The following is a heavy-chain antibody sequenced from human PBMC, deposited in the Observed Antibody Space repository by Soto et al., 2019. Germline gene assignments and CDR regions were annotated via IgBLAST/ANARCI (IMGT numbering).Heavy chain of an antibody. J-gene: IGHJ6*03. D-gene: IGHD6-19*01. V-gene: IGHV1-18*01. Sequence: QDQLVQSGVEVKKPGASVKVSCKASGYSFTNYGITWVRQAPGQGFEWMGWISAYNGNTNYAQKFQGRVTMTTDASTGTDYLELGSLKSDDTGVYYCARNRGVAPPVAGNTHYYYYMDVWGKGTTVTVSS. CDR3: ARNRGVAPPVAGNTHYYYYMDV. CDR1: GYSFTNYG. CDR2: ISAYNGNT.